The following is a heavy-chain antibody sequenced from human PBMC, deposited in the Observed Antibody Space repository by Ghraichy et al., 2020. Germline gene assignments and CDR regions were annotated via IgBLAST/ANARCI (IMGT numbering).Heavy chain of an antibody. D-gene: IGHD6-6*01. CDR2: IYPSDSDT. CDR1: GYTFTSYW. V-gene: IGHV5-51*01. J-gene: IGHJ3*02. Sequence: GESLNISCKGSGYTFTSYWIGWVRQMPGKGLEWMGIIYPSDSDTRYSPSFQGQVTFSVDKSISTAYLQWSSLKASDTAKYHCARLVVAPEAFDIWGQGTMVTVSS. CDR3: ARLVVAPEAFDI.